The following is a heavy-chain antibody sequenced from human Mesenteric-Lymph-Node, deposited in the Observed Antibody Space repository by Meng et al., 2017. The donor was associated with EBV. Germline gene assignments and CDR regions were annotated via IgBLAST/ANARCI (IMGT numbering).Heavy chain of an antibody. CDR3: AKSTFTSGGVIEPFDY. D-gene: IGHD3-16*01. V-gene: IGHV1-8*01. CDR2: RNPKTGSS. CDR1: GSTFTSND. J-gene: IGHJ4*02. Sequence: HVYLEVSGAEAERPGASAQVHCKSSGSTFTSNDINWVRQAAGQGLGWVGWRNPKTGSSGYAQKFQCIVTMTRNTSISTAYMELSSLRSEDTAVYYCAKSTFTSGGVIEPFDYWGQGTLVTVSS.